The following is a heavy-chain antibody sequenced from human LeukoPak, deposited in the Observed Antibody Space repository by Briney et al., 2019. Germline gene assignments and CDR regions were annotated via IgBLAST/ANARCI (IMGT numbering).Heavy chain of an antibody. CDR3: ARVWSGYCSSTSCYVAYNWFDP. D-gene: IGHD2-2*01. CDR1: GYSISSVYY. V-gene: IGHV4-38-2*01. Sequence: PSETLSLTCAVSGYSISSVYYWGWIPQPPGKGVEGIGSLYHSGRTYYNPSLKSRVTISVDTSKSQFSLKLSSVTAADTAVYYCARVWSGYCSSTSCYVAYNWFDPWGQGTLVTVSS. CDR2: LYHSGRT. J-gene: IGHJ5*02.